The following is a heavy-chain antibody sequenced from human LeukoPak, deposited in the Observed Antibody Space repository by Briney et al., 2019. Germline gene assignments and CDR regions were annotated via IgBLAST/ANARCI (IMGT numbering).Heavy chain of an antibody. V-gene: IGHV4-61*02. D-gene: IGHD3-3*01. J-gene: IGHJ5*02. CDR1: GGSISSGSYY. Sequence: PSETLSLTCTVSGGSISSGSYYWSWIRQPAGKGLEWIGRIYTSGSTNYNPPLKSRVTISVDTSKNQFSLKLSSVTAADTAVYYCARSSGYTNWFDPWGQGTLATVSS. CDR3: ARSSGYTNWFDP. CDR2: IYTSGST.